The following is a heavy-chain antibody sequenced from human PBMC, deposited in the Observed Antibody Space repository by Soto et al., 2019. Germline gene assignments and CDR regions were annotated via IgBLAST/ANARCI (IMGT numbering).Heavy chain of an antibody. D-gene: IGHD2-2*01. CDR1: GGSISSGGYY. V-gene: IGHV4-31*03. J-gene: IGHJ6*03. CDR3: AREGFDLVVVPAASVHYYYYYMDV. CDR2: IYYSGST. Sequence: SETLSLTCTVSGGSISSGGYYWSWIRQHPGKGLEWIGYIYYSGSTYHNPSLKSRVTISVDTSKNQFSLKLSSVTAADTAVYYCAREGFDLVVVPAASVHYYYYYMDVWGKGTTVTVSS.